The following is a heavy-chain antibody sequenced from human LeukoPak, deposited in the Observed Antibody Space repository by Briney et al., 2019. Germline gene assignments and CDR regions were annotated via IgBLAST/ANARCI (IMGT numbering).Heavy chain of an antibody. Sequence: AAESLSLTCVVYGGSFSGYYLSWIRQPPGKGLEWIGEINDSGSSTYNPSLKSRVTISVHTSKNQFSLKLRYVPAADTAVYYCASSRWAMMGNFDSWGQGTLVTVSS. V-gene: IGHV4-34*01. D-gene: IGHD3-22*01. CDR2: INDSGSS. CDR1: GGSFSGYY. CDR3: ASSRWAMMGNFDS. J-gene: IGHJ4*02.